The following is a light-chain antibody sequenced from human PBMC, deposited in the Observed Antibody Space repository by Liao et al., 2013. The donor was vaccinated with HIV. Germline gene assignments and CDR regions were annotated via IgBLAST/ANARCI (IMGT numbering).Light chain of an antibody. CDR1: KLGDKY. Sequence: SYELIQPPSVSVSPGQTASVTCSGDKLGDKYVSWYRQRPGQSPVLVIYEDTKRPSGIPERFSGSNSGNTATLTISGTQAMDEADYYCQAWDNYSWVFGGGTGLTVL. CDR3: QAWDNYSWV. CDR2: EDT. V-gene: IGLV3-1*01. J-gene: IGLJ3*02.